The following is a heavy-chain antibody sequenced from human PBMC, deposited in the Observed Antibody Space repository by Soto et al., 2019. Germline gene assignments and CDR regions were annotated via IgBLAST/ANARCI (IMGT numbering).Heavy chain of an antibody. CDR2: IIPIFGTA. CDR1: GGTFSSYA. D-gene: IGHD6-6*01. V-gene: IGHV1-69*01. J-gene: IGHJ4*02. Sequence: QVQLVQSGAEVKKPGSSVKASCKASGGTFSSYAISWVRQAPGQGLEWMGGIIPIFGTANYAQKFQGRVTITADESTSTAYMELSSLRSEDTAVYYCARDLVGYETAYYFDYWGQGTLVTVSS. CDR3: ARDLVGYETAYYFDY.